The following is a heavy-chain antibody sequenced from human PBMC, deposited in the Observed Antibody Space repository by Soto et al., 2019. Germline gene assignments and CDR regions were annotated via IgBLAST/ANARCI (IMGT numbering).Heavy chain of an antibody. Sequence: ASVKVSCKASGGTFSSYAISWVRQAKGQGLEWMGGIVPIFGTANYAQKFQGRVTITADESTSTAYMELSSLRSEDTAVYYCARDSYYYDSSGPNYYGMDVWGQGTTVTVSS. J-gene: IGHJ6*02. D-gene: IGHD3-22*01. CDR2: IVPIFGTA. CDR3: ARDSYYYDSSGPNYYGMDV. V-gene: IGHV1-69*13. CDR1: GGTFSSYA.